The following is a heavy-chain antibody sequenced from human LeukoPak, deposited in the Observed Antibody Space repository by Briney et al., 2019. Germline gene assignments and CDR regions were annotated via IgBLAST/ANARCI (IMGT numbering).Heavy chain of an antibody. CDR3: AAGDAMDY. CDR1: GFTFNSYW. CDR2: IKQDGSEI. J-gene: IGHJ4*02. Sequence: GSLRLSCTTSGFTFNSYWMSWVRQAPGKGLEWVANIKQDGSEIYYVDSVKGRFTISRDNTKNSLYLQMNSLRAEDAALYYCAAGDAMDYWGQGTLVSVSS. V-gene: IGHV3-7*01.